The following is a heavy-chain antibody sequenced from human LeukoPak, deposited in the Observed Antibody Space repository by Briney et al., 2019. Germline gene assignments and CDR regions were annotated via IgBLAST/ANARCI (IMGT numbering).Heavy chain of an antibody. D-gene: IGHD3-3*01. CDR2: ISSSSSNI. CDR1: GFTFSSYS. Sequence: PGGSLRLSCAASGFTFSSYSMNWVRQAPGKGLEWVSSISSSSSNIYYADSVKGRFTISRDNAKNSLYLQMNSLRAEDTAVYYCARDLLGSRGFWSGYYTGTTGYWGQGTLVTVSS. J-gene: IGHJ4*02. CDR3: ARDLLGSRGFWSGYYTGTTGY. V-gene: IGHV3-21*01.